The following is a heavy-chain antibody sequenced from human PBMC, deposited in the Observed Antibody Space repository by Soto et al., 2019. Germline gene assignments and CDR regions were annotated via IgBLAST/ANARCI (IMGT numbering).Heavy chain of an antibody. V-gene: IGHV4-39*01. J-gene: IGHJ4*02. Sequence: SETLSLTCTVSGGSISSSPYYWGWIRQPPGKGLEWIGSIYYSGSIYYNSSLKSRITISVDTSNNQFSLKLSSVTAADTAVYYCARQADSGYYPRDHWGQGTLVTVSS. D-gene: IGHD3-22*01. CDR2: IYYSGSI. CDR3: ARQADSGYYPRDH. CDR1: GGSISSSPYY.